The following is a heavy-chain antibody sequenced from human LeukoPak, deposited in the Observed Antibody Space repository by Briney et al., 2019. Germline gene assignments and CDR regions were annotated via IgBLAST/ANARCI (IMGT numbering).Heavy chain of an antibody. D-gene: IGHD3-3*01. J-gene: IGHJ5*02. CDR3: ARDTYYDFWSGYINWFDP. CDR1: GYTFTSYY. Sequence: GASVKVSCKASGYTFTSYYIHWVRQAPGQGLEWMGIINPSGGSTSYAQKFQGRVTMTRDTSTSTVYMELSSLRSEDTAVYYCARDTYYDFWSGYINWFDPWGQGTLVTASS. V-gene: IGHV1-46*01. CDR2: INPSGGST.